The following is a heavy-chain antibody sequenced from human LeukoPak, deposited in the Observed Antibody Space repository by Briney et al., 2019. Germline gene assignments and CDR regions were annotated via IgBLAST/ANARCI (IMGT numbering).Heavy chain of an antibody. D-gene: IGHD5-18*01. CDR3: ARDWGPGKYSYGFDLNY. J-gene: IGHJ4*02. Sequence: PSQTLSLTCTVSGGSISSGSYYWGWIRQPPGKGLEWIGSIYHSGSTYYNPSLKSRVTISVDTSKNQFSLKLSSVTAADTAVYYCARDWGPGKYSYGFDLNYWGQGTLVTVSS. CDR1: GGSISSGSYY. V-gene: IGHV4-39*07. CDR2: IYHSGST.